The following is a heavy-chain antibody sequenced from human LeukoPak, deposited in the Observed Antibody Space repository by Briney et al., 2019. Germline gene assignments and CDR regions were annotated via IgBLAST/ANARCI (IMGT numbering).Heavy chain of an antibody. J-gene: IGHJ4*02. V-gene: IGHV4-34*01. Sequence: LETLSLTCTVSGGSISSYYWSWIRQSPGKGLEWVGEIHPTEGGHYNPSLESRVTMSVDTSKTQFSLRMNSVTAADTAVYFCARGTDAYKIGNIWGQGSLVTVSS. CDR2: IHPTEGG. CDR3: ARGTDAYKIGNI. D-gene: IGHD5-24*01. CDR1: GGSISSYY.